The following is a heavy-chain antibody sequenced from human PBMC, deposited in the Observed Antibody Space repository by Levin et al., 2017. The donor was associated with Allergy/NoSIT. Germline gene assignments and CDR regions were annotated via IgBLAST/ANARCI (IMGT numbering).Heavy chain of an antibody. CDR3: TTEPVTTDY. CDR2: IKSKTDGETR. J-gene: IGHJ4*02. D-gene: IGHD4-17*01. Sequence: GGSLRLSCVASGITFRHVWMSWVRQAPGKGLEWVGRIKSKTDGETREEEGEGTVRFTISRDDSQNTLYLQMTSLKTEDTAVYYCTTEPVTTDYWGQGTLVTVSS. CDR1: GITFRHVW. V-gene: IGHV3-15*05.